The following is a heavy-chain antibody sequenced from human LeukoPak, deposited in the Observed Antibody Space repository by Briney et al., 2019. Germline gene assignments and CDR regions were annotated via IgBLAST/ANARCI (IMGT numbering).Heavy chain of an antibody. D-gene: IGHD3-3*01. Sequence: GASVKVSCKVSGYTLTELSMHWVRQAPGKGLEWMGGFDPEDGETIYAQKFQGRVTMTEDTSTDTAYMELSSLRSEDTAVYYCARGLTIFGVVLGPYYGMDVWGQGTTVTVSS. CDR3: ARGLTIFGVVLGPYYGMDV. CDR2: FDPEDGET. J-gene: IGHJ6*02. CDR1: GYTLTELS. V-gene: IGHV1-24*01.